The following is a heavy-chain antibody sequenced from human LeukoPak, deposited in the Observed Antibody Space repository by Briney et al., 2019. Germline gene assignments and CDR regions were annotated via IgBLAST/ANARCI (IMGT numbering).Heavy chain of an antibody. CDR1: GYTFTSYD. CDR3: AREYPIAVAGLYYMDV. Sequence: GASVKVSCKASGYTFTSYDINWVRQATGQGLEWMGWMNPNSGNTGYAQKFQGRVTMTRNTSISTAYMELSSLRSEDTAVYYCAREYPIAVAGLYYMDVWGKGTTVTVSS. CDR2: MNPNSGNT. V-gene: IGHV1-8*01. D-gene: IGHD6-19*01. J-gene: IGHJ6*03.